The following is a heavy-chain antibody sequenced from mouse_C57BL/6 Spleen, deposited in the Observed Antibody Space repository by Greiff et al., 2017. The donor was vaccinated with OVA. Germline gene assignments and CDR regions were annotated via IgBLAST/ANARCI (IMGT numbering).Heavy chain of an antibody. CDR2: INYDGSST. CDR3: AREWDVGPFDY. J-gene: IGHJ2*01. Sequence: EVKLVESEGGLVQPGSSMKLSCTASGFTFSDYYMAWVRQVPEKGLEWVANINYDGSSTYYLDSLKSRFIISRDNAKNILYLQMSSLKSEDTATYYCAREWDVGPFDYWGQGTTLTVSS. CDR1: GFTFSDYY. V-gene: IGHV5-16*01. D-gene: IGHD4-1*01.